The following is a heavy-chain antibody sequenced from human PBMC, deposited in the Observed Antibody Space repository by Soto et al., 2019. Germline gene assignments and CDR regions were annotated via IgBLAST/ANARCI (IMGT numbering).Heavy chain of an antibody. Sequence: SETLSLTCTVSGGSISSYYWSWIRQPPGKGLEWIGYIYYSGSTNYNPSLKSRVTISVDTSKNQFSLKLSSVTAADTAVYYCARDVRNGFCSSTSCYGSYYMDVWGKGTTVTVSS. CDR3: ARDVRNGFCSSTSCYGSYYMDV. CDR1: GGSISSYY. CDR2: IYYSGST. D-gene: IGHD2-2*01. V-gene: IGHV4-59*01. J-gene: IGHJ6*03.